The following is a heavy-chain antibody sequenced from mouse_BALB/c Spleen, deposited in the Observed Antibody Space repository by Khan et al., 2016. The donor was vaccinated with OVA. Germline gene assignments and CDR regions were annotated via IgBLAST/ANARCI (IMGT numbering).Heavy chain of an antibody. CDR1: GYTFSNYW. CDR3: ARDRIDY. J-gene: IGHJ2*01. CDR2: INPSSGYT. Sequence: QVQLQQPGAELAKPGASVKMSCKASGYTFSNYWIHWVKQRPGQGLEWIGYINPSSGYTYSNQTFNDKATLTTDKSSSTAYMQLSSLTSEYSAVYYCARDRIDYWGQGTTLTVSS. V-gene: IGHV1-7*01.